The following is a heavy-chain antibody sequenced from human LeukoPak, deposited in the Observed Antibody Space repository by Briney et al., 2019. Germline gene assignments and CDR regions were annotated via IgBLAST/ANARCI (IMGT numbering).Heavy chain of an antibody. CDR1: GFRFSTSA. J-gene: IGHJ6*02. V-gene: IGHV3-23*01. CDR3: AKRGTNTYYYYGMDV. CDR2: ISGSGGTT. Sequence: GGSLRLSCAASGFRFSTSAMTWVRQVPGKGLEWVSGISGSGGTTYDADSVKGRFTISRDNSKNTLDLQMNSLRVEDTAVYYCAKRGTNTYYYYGMDVWGQGTTVTVSS. D-gene: IGHD5-18*01.